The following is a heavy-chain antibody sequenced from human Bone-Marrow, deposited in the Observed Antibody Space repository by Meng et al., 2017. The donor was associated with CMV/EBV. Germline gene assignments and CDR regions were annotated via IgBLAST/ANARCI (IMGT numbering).Heavy chain of an antibody. D-gene: IGHD1-26*01. CDR3: ASSAL. CDR2: INSDGSST. V-gene: IGHV3-74*01. J-gene: IGHJ4*02. CDR1: GFTFSSYW. Sequence: GESLKISCAASGFTFSSYWMHWVRQAPGKGLVWVSRINSDGSSTSYADSVKGRFTVSRDNAKNSVYLQMNSLRVEDTAVYYCASSALWGQGTLVTVSS.